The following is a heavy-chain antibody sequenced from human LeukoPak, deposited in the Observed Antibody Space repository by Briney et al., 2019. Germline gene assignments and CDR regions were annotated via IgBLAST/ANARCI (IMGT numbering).Heavy chain of an antibody. CDR1: GFTFSSYS. D-gene: IGHD6-19*01. V-gene: IGHV3-21*01. Sequence: GGSLRLSCAASGFTFSSYSMNWVRQAPGKGLEWVSSISSSSSYIYYADSVKGRFTISRDNAKNSLYLQMNSLSAEDTAVYYCARGTYSSGWTIDYWGQGTLVTVSS. CDR2: ISSSSSYI. J-gene: IGHJ4*02. CDR3: ARGTYSSGWTIDY.